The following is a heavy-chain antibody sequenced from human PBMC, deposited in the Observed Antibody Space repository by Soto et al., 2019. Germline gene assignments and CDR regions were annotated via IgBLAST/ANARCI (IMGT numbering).Heavy chain of an antibody. V-gene: IGHV1-46*01. J-gene: IGHJ5*02. CDR3: VRDGSGSYYGWFDR. D-gene: IGHD3-10*01. CDR2: INTSVGSA. Sequence: GASVKVSCKASGNIFPSNYIHWVRQAPGQGLEWMGIINTSVGSASNAQKFQGRVTMTRDTSTSTVYMELSSLRYEDTAVYYCVRDGSGSYYGWFDRWGQGTLVTVSS. CDR1: GNIFPSNY.